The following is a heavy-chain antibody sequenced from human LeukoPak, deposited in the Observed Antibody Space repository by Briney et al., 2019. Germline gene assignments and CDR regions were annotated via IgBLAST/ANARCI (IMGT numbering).Heavy chain of an antibody. Sequence: GGSLRLSCAASGFTFSSHWMSWVRQAPGKGLEWVANIKEDGSEKNYVDSVKGRFAISRDNAKYSLYLQLTSLRAEDTAVYYCARGPFVVITDWGQGTLVTVSS. CDR2: IKEDGSEK. J-gene: IGHJ1*01. V-gene: IGHV3-7*01. D-gene: IGHD3-22*01. CDR3: ARGPFVVITD. CDR1: GFTFSSHW.